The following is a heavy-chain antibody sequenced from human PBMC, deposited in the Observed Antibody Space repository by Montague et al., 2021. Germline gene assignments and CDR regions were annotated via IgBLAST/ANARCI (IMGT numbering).Heavy chain of an antibody. CDR1: GDSDSVIAPR. Sequence: CAISGDSDSVIAPRRKSEKHTPELESPRQGGSRHRFERKYDYAVSVKSRMTISPDTSKNQFSLQLSSVTPEDRAVYYCTRDPRYSLSWSFDYWGQGTLVTVSS. CDR3: TRDPRYSLSWSFDY. D-gene: IGHD6-13*01. J-gene: IGHJ4*02. CDR2: SRHRFERKY. V-gene: IGHV6-1*01.